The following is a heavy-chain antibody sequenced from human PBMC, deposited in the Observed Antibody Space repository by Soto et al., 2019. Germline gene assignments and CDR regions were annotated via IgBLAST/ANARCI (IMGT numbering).Heavy chain of an antibody. CDR3: ASSRRYLDWQGRWGYYGMDV. V-gene: IGHV1-24*01. Sequence: SVKVSCKVPGHSLTELSMPSVRQAPGKTRGWRGGVDPDDGETIYAQKWQGRVTMTEDTSTDTAYMELSSLRSEDTAVYYCASSRRYLDWQGRWGYYGMDVWGQGNTVT. J-gene: IGHJ6*02. D-gene: IGHD3-9*01. CDR2: VDPDDGET. CDR1: GHSLTELS.